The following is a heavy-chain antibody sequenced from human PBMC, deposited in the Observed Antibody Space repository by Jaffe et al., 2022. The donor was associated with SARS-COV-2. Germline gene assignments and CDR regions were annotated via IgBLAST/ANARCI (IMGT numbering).Heavy chain of an antibody. D-gene: IGHD2-15*01. J-gene: IGHJ4*02. CDR1: GFTFGDYA. V-gene: IGHV3-49*04. Sequence: EVQLVESGGGLVQPGRSLRLSCTASGFTFGDYAMSWVRQAPGKGLEWVGFIRSKAYGGTTEYAASVKGRFTISRDDSKSIAYLQMNSLKTEDTAVYYCTSYIVVVVAATYFDYWGQGTLVTVSS. CDR2: IRSKAYGGTT. CDR3: TSYIVVVVAATYFDY.